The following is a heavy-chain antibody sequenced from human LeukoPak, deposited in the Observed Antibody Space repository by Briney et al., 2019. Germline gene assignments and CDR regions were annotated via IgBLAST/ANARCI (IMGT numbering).Heavy chain of an antibody. CDR2: IYPGDSDT. CDR3: ARRSDLSSSWFFDY. J-gene: IGHJ4*02. V-gene: IGHV5-51*01. CDR1: GYSFTSYW. Sequence: GESLKISCKGSGYSFTSYWIGWVRQMPGKGLEWMGIIYPGDSDTRYSPSFQGQVTISADKSISTAYLRWSSLRASDTAMYYCARRSDLSSSWFFDYWGQGTRVTVSS. D-gene: IGHD6-13*01.